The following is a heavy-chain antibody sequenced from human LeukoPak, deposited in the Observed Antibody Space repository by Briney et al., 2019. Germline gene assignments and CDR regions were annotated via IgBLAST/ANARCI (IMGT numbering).Heavy chain of an antibody. Sequence: GGSLRLSCAASGFTFDDYAMHWVRQAPGKGLEWVSLISWDGGSTYYADSVKGRFTISRDNSKNTLYLQMNSLRAEDTAVYYCAKDPQRYSSGWSSYYFDYWGQGTLVTVSS. D-gene: IGHD6-19*01. CDR3: AKDPQRYSSGWSSYYFDY. CDR1: GFTFDDYA. V-gene: IGHV3-43D*03. J-gene: IGHJ4*02. CDR2: ISWDGGST.